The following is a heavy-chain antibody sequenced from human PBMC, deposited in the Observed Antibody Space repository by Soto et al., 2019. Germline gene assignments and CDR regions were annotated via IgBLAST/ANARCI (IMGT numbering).Heavy chain of an antibody. CDR2: INPNSGGT. V-gene: IGHV1-2*02. Sequence: QVQLVQSGAEVKKPGASVKVSCKASGYTFTGYNMHWVRQAPGQGLEWMGWINPNSGGTNYAQKFQGRVTMTRDTSISTAYMELSRLRSDDTAVYYCARVGRGVAPLGYYYYGMDVWGQGTTVTVSS. D-gene: IGHD1-26*01. J-gene: IGHJ6*02. CDR3: ARVGRGVAPLGYYYYGMDV. CDR1: GYTFTGYN.